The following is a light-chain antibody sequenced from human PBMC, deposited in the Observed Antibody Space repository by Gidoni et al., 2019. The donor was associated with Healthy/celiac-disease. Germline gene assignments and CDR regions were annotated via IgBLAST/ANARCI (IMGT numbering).Light chain of an antibody. CDR3: QQAYSFPIT. CDR2: AAS. CDR1: QHISNW. V-gene: IGKV1-12*01. J-gene: IGKJ5*01. Sequence: DIQMTQSPSSVSASVGDRVTITWRARQHISNWLAWYQQKPGKAPKLLIFAASTLESGVPPRFSGSGSGTDFTLTISSLQPEDFSTYYCQQAYSFPITFGQGTRLEIK.